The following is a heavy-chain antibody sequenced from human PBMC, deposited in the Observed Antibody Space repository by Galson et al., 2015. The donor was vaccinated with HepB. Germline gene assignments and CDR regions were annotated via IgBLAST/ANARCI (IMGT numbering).Heavy chain of an antibody. CDR1: GYSFTSNW. V-gene: IGHV5-51*01. D-gene: IGHD1-26*01. Sequence: QSGAEVKKPGESLKISCRASGYSFTSNWIAWVRHMPGRGLEYMGIIYPGDSDTRYSPSFQGHVTMSADKSISTAYLQWSSLRASDTAMYYCARQGARGFDSWGQGTLVTASS. CDR3: ARQGARGFDS. CDR2: IYPGDSDT. J-gene: IGHJ4*02.